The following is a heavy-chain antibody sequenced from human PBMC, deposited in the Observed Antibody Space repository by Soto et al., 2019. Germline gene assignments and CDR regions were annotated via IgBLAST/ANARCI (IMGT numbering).Heavy chain of an antibody. CDR2: IIPIFGTA. V-gene: IGHV1-69*01. Sequence: QVQLVQSGAEVKKPGSSVKVSCKASGGTFSSYAISWVRQAPGQGLEWMGGIIPIFGTANYAQKFQGRVTITADESTSTAYMELSSLRSEDAAVYYCARTPITVVRGVMGYYYYGMDVWGQGTTVTVSS. CDR1: GGTFSSYA. CDR3: ARTPITVVRGVMGYYYYGMDV. J-gene: IGHJ6*02. D-gene: IGHD3-10*01.